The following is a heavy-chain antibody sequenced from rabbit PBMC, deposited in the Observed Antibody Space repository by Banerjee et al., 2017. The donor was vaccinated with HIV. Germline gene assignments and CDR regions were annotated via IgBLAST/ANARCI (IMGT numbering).Heavy chain of an antibody. Sequence: QSLEESGGDLVQPGASLTLTCKASGIDFSSSYYMCWVRQAPGKGLEWIGYINTGSGTTWYASWAKGRFTISRNTNQNTVDLKMNSLTAADTATYFCARGGVGTTYPYGGMDLWGPGTLVTVS. D-gene: IGHD8-1*01. CDR2: INTGSGTT. CDR3: ARGGVGTTYPYGGMDL. CDR1: GIDFSSSYY. J-gene: IGHJ6*01. V-gene: IGHV1S43*01.